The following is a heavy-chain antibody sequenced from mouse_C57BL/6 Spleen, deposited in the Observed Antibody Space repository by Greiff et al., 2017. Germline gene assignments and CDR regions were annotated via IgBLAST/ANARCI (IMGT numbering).Heavy chain of an antibody. V-gene: IGHV5-15*01. CDR1: GFTFSDYG. D-gene: IGHD2-2*01. CDR3: ARHIYYGYLDY. Sequence: EVKLMESGGGLVQPGGSLKLSCAASGFTFSDYGMAWVRQAPRKGPEWVAFLSNLAYSIYYADTVTGRFTISRENAKNTLYLEMSSLRSEDTAMYYCARHIYYGYLDYWGQGTSVTVSS. J-gene: IGHJ4*01. CDR2: LSNLAYSI.